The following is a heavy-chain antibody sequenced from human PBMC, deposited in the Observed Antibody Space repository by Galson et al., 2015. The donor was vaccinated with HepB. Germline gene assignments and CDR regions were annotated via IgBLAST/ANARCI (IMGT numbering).Heavy chain of an antibody. CDR1: GFTFSTYC. CDR2: ISIDGSNT. J-gene: IGHJ6*03. Sequence: SLRLSCAVSGFTFSTYCMHWVRQAPGKGLECVAVISIDGSNTYYADSVKGRFTISRDNAKNSLYLQMNSLRAEDTAVYYCARGGIVVVPAALNYYYYMDVWGKGTTVTVSS. D-gene: IGHD2-2*01. V-gene: IGHV3-30*04. CDR3: ARGGIVVVPAALNYYYYMDV.